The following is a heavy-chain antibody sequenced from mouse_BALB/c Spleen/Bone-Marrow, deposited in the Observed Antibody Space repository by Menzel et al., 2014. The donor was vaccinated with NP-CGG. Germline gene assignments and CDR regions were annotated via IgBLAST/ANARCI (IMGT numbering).Heavy chain of an antibody. CDR2: IHPNSGNT. J-gene: IGHJ2*01. CDR1: GYTFTNSW. CDR3: ARHHRFAYSFDY. V-gene: IGHV1S130*01. Sequence: QVQLQQSGSVLVRPGDSVKLSCKASGYTFTNSWIHWAKQRPGQGLEWIGEIHPNSGNTNYNEKFTGKATLTVDTSSSTAFVDLSSLTSEDSAVYCCARHHRFAYSFDYWGQGTTLTVSS.